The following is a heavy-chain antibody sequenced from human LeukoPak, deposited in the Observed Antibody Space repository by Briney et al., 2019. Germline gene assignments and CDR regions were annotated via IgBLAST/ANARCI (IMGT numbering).Heavy chain of an antibody. CDR2: INPDGSRT. J-gene: IGHJ4*02. D-gene: IGHD3-9*01. CDR1: GFTLSSYW. Sequence: GGSLRLSCADSGFTLSSYWVHWVRQAPGKGLVWVSRINPDGSRTSCADSVKGRFTISRDNAKNTLYLQMNSLRVEDTAIYYCAMDMTGLADSWGQGTLVSVSS. V-gene: IGHV3-74*01. CDR3: AMDMTGLADS.